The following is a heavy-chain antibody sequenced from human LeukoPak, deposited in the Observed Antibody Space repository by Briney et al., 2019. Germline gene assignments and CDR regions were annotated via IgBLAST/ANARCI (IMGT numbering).Heavy chain of an antibody. CDR2: ISWDGGST. Sequence: PGGSLRLSCAASGFTFDDYAMHWVRQAPGKGLEWVSLISWDGGSTYYADSVKGRFTISRDNSKNTLYLQMNSLRAEDTAVYYCAKDQGEYSSSSALDYWGQGTLVTVSS. V-gene: IGHV3-43D*03. J-gene: IGHJ4*02. D-gene: IGHD6-6*01. CDR1: GFTFDDYA. CDR3: AKDQGEYSSSSALDY.